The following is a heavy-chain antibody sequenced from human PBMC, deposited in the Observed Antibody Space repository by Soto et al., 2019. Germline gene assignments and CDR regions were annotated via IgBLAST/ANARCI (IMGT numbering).Heavy chain of an antibody. V-gene: IGHV5-10-1*01. D-gene: IGHD1-1*01. CDR3: ARRLSGPKEEYNAYCFYGLDV. J-gene: IGHJ6*02. Sequence: PGASLKISCQGSGYSFTTHWITWVRQTPGKGLEWMGRIDPSNSYINYSPSFQGHVTISVDRSISTAYLQWSRLGASDNAIYYCARRLSGPKEEYNAYCFYGLDVWGQGTKVTVSS. CDR1: GYSFTTHW. CDR2: IDPSNSYI.